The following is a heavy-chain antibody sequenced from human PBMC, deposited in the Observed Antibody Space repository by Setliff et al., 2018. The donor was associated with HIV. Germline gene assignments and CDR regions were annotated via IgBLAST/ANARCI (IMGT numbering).Heavy chain of an antibody. Sequence: GGSLRLSCAASGFTFSNFGIYWVRQAPGKGLEWVSFISGSGGNTHYADSVKGRFTISRDNSKNTLFLQMDSLRVEDTALYDGAKSYYADSGYFDSWGQGTLVTVSS. V-gene: IGHV3-23*01. D-gene: IGHD3-16*01. CDR1: GFTFSNFG. CDR2: ISGSGGNT. CDR3: AKSYYADSGYFDS. J-gene: IGHJ4*02.